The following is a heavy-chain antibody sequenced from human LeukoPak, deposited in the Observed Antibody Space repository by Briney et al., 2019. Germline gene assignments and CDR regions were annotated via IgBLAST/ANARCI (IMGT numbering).Heavy chain of an antibody. CDR3: ARHGVTFGVVDP. Sequence: PSETLSLTCAVYGGSFSGYYWSWIRQPPGKGLEWIGEINHSGSTNYNPSLKSRVTISVDTSKNQFSLKLSSVTAADTAVYYCARHGVTFGVVDPWGQGTLVTVSS. CDR2: INHSGST. CDR1: GGSFSGYY. V-gene: IGHV4-34*01. J-gene: IGHJ5*02. D-gene: IGHD3-3*01.